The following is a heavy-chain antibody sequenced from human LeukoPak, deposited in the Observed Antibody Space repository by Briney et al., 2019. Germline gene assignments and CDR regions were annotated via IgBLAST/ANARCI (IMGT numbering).Heavy chain of an antibody. D-gene: IGHD2-2*01. Sequence: GGSLRLSCAASGFLFGNIALPWFAKPPARGRKGVAFIRSDGSTEYYADSVKGRVTISRDNSENTLHLQMSSLRPEDTAVYYCAKDLPAAYFDCWGQGTLVTVSS. V-gene: IGHV3-30*02. CDR3: AKDLPAAYFDC. CDR1: GFLFGNIA. CDR2: IRSDGSTE. J-gene: IGHJ4*02.